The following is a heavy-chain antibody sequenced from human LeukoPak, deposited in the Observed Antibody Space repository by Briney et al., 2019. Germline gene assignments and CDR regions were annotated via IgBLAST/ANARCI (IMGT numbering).Heavy chain of an antibody. V-gene: IGHV4-34*01. CDR1: GGSFSGYY. J-gene: IGHJ6*02. CDR2: INHSGST. Sequence: QPSETLSLTCAVYGGSFSGYYWSWIRQPPGKGLEWIGEINHSGSTNYNPSLKSRVTISVDTSKNQFSLKLSSVTAADTAVYYCARGANFYYYGMDVWGQGTTVTVSS. CDR3: ARGANFYYYGMDV. D-gene: IGHD2-15*01.